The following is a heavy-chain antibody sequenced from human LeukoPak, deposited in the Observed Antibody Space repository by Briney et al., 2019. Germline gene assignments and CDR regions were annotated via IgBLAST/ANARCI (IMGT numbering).Heavy chain of an antibody. Sequence: VRALRLSCAASGFTLSNYIMHWVRQAPGKGLDWVAVILENGSNQYYAYSVKGRFTISRDNSKNTLFLQMNSLRGEDTAMYYCARVQGGGYRTAVYWGQRALVTVSS. CDR1: GFTLSNYI. D-gene: IGHD6-19*01. J-gene: IGHJ4*02. CDR2: ILENGSNQ. CDR3: ARVQGGGYRTAVY. V-gene: IGHV3-30*04.